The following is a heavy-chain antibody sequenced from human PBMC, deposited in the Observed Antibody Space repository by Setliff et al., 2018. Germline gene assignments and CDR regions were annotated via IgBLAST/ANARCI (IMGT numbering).Heavy chain of an antibody. V-gene: IGHV4-34*01. CDR2: INHSGST. D-gene: IGHD5-12*01. CDR1: GGSFSGYY. J-gene: IGHJ6*02. CDR3: ARGSGYLTSFYYYYYGMDV. Sequence: PSETLSLTCAVYGGSFSGYYWSWIRQPPGKGLEWIGEINHSGSTNYNPSLKSRVTISVDTSKNQFSLKLSSVTAADTAVYYCARGSGYLTSFYYYYYGMDVWGQGTTVTVSS.